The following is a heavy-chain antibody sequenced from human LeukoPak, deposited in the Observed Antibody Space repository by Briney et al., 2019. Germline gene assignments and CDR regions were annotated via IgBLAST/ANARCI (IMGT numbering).Heavy chain of an antibody. CDR3: ARDLGYTDPRYSYGMDV. CDR1: GGTFSSYA. Sequence: SVKVSCKASGGTFSSYAISWVRQAPGQGLEWMGGIIPIFGTANYAQKFQGRVTITTDESTSTAYMELSSLRSEDTAVYYCARDLGYTDPRYSYGMDVWGQGTTVTVSS. CDR2: IIPIFGTA. D-gene: IGHD5-24*01. J-gene: IGHJ6*02. V-gene: IGHV1-69*05.